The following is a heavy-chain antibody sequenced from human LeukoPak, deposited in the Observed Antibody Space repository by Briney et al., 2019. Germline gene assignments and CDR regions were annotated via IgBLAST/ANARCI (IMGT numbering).Heavy chain of an antibody. V-gene: IGHV3-7*01. Sequence: PGGSLRLSCAASGFTFSSHWMSWVRQAPGKGLEWVANIKQGGSEKYYVDSVKGRFTISRDNAKNSLYLKMNSRRAEDTAVYYCARDGLEGDMVRGDTFDYWGQGTLVTVSS. D-gene: IGHD3-10*01. CDR3: ARDGLEGDMVRGDTFDY. CDR2: IKQGGSEK. J-gene: IGHJ4*02. CDR1: GFTFSSHW.